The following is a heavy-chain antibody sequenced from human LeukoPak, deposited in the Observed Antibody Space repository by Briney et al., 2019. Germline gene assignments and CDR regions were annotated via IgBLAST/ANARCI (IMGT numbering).Heavy chain of an antibody. D-gene: IGHD5-18*01. CDR3: ARYTAMVAFHAHGFDI. Sequence: PSEALSLPCTGSGGSIRSYYWSWIRQPPGKGLEWIGYIYYSGSTNYNPSLKSRVTISVDTSKNQFSLKLSSVTAADTAVYYCARYTAMVAFHAHGFDIWGQGTVVTVSS. CDR2: IYYSGST. CDR1: GGSIRSYY. J-gene: IGHJ3*02. V-gene: IGHV4-59*01.